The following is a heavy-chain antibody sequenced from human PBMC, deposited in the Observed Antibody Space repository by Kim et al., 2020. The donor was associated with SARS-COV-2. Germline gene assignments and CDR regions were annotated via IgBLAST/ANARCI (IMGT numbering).Heavy chain of an antibody. CDR3: ARDLASFYYDSNPIPP. CDR1: GFTFSSYG. CDR2: IWYDGSNK. J-gene: IGHJ5*02. V-gene: IGHV3-33*08. Sequence: GGSLILSCAASGFTFSSYGMHWVRQAPGKGLEWVAVIWYDGSNKYYADSVKGRFTISRDNSKNTLYLQMNSLRAEDTAVYYCARDLASFYYDSNPIPPWGQGTLVTVSS. D-gene: IGHD3-22*01.